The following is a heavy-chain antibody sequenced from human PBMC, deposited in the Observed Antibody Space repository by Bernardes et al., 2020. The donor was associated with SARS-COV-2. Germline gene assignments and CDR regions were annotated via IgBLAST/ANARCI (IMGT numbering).Heavy chain of an antibody. D-gene: IGHD5-12*01. V-gene: IGHV3-66*01. CDR2: IYSAGNT. CDR1: GFTVSSNY. CDR3: ARGAASGYASDN. J-gene: IGHJ4*02. Sequence: GGSLRLSCAASGFTVSSNYMNWFRQAPGQGLEWVSIIYSAGNTYYSDAVKGRFIISRDNSENTLYLQMNSLRAEDTAVYYCARGAASGYASDNWGQGTLVTVSS.